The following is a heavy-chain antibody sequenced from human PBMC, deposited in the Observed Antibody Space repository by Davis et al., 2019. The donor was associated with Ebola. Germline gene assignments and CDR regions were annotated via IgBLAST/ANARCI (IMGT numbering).Heavy chain of an antibody. D-gene: IGHD6-19*01. CDR2: INSDGTYI. J-gene: IGHJ4*02. CDR1: GFTFSTYG. CDR3: ATDPDGWLDFDY. Sequence: LSLTCAASGFTFSTYGMNWVRQAPGKGLEWVSHINSDGTYIYYRDSVKGRFTISRDDAKSTLYLQMNSLRDDDTAIYYCATDPDGWLDFDYWGQGTQVTVSS. V-gene: IGHV3-48*02.